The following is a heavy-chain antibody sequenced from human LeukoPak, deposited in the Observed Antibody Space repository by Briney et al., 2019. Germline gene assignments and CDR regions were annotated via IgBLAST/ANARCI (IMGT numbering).Heavy chain of an antibody. CDR3: ARETYDSSNDY. CDR1: GYTFTSYG. J-gene: IGHJ4*02. D-gene: IGHD3-22*01. CDR2: ISAYNGNT. V-gene: IGHV1-18*01. Sequence: ASVKVSCKASGYTFTSYGISWVRQAPGQGLEWMGWISAYNGNTNYAQKLQGRVTMTTDTSTSPAYMELRSLRSGDTAVYYCARETYDSSNDYWGQGTLVTVSS.